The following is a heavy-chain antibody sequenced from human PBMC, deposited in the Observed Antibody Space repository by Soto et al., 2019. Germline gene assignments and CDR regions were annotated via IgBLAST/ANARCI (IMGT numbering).Heavy chain of an antibody. CDR2: ISVSGGST. Sequence: PGGSLRLSCAASGFTFSSYAMSWVRQAPGKGLEWVSSISVSGGSTYYSDSVKGRFTISGDNSKSTLYLQMNSLRAEDTAVYYCAKEERSQYFDYWGQGTLVTVSS. CDR1: GFTFSSYA. V-gene: IGHV3-23*01. CDR3: AKEERSQYFDY. J-gene: IGHJ4*02.